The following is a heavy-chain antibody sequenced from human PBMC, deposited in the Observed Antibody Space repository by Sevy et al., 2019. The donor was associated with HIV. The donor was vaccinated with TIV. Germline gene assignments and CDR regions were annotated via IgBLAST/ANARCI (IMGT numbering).Heavy chain of an antibody. Sequence: GGSLRLSCAASGFTFSSYWMSWVRQAPGKGLEWVANIKQDGSEKYYVDSVNGRFTISRDNAKNSLYLQMNSLRAEDTAVYYCARDSLEYLFLYYYYGMDVWGQGTTVTVSS. CDR1: GFTFSSYW. V-gene: IGHV3-7*03. CDR2: IKQDGSEK. CDR3: ARDSLEYLFLYYYYGMDV. D-gene: IGHD3-3*01. J-gene: IGHJ6*02.